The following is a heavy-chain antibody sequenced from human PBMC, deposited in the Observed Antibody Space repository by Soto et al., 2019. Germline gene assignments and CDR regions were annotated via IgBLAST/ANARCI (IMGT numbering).Heavy chain of an antibody. CDR3: ARNTQQLVSYGMDV. CDR1: GGSISSSNW. D-gene: IGHD6-13*01. CDR2: IYHSGST. J-gene: IGHJ6*02. V-gene: IGHV4-4*02. Sequence: SETLSLTCAVSGGSISSSNWWSWVRQPPGKGLEWIGEIYHSGSTNYNPSLKSRVTISVDKSKNQFSLKLSSVTAADTAVYYCARNTQQLVSYGMDVWGQGTTVTVSS.